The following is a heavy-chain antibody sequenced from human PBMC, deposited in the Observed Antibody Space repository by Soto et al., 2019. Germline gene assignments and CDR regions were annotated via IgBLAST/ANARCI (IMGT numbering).Heavy chain of an antibody. Sequence: QVQLVQSGAEVKKPGSSVKVSCKASGGTFSSYAISWVRQAPGQGLEWMGGIIPIFGTANYAQKFQGRVTITADEPTSTGYMELSSLRSEDTAVYYGARGGWGFESGRGGMDVWGQGTTVTVSS. CDR3: ARGGWGFESGRGGMDV. CDR2: IIPIFGTA. J-gene: IGHJ6*02. D-gene: IGHD3-10*01. CDR1: GGTFSSYA. V-gene: IGHV1-69*01.